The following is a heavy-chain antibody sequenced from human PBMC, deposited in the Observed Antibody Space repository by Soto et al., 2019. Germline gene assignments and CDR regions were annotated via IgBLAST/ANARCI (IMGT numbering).Heavy chain of an antibody. CDR1: GCTFSSYA. CDR3: ARSGSSSWSDAFDI. Sequence: QVQLVQSGAEVKKPGSSVKVSCKASGCTFSSYAISWVRQAPGQRLEWMGGIIPIFGTANYAQKFQGRVTITADESTTTAYMELSSLRSEDTAVYYCARSGSSSWSDAFDIWGQGTMVTVSS. D-gene: IGHD6-13*01. V-gene: IGHV1-69*12. CDR2: IIPIFGTA. J-gene: IGHJ3*02.